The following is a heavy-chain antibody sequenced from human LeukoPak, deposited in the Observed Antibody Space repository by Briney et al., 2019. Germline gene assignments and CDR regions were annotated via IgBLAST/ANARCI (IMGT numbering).Heavy chain of an antibody. Sequence: PSETLSLTCTVSGGSISSSGYYWGWIRQPPGKGLEWIGSIYYSGSSYYTPSLKSRVTISVDTSKNQFSLKLSSVTAADTAVFYCARHPGSRSGRDYWGQGTLVTVSS. CDR1: GGSISSSGYY. J-gene: IGHJ4*02. V-gene: IGHV4-39*01. CDR3: ARHPGSRSGRDY. CDR2: IYYSGSS. D-gene: IGHD3-10*01.